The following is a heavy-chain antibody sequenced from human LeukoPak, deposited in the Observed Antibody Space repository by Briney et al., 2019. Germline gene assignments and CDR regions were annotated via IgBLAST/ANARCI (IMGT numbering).Heavy chain of an antibody. CDR3: ARHRSTSSAY. J-gene: IGHJ4*02. V-gene: IGHV4-59*08. CDR1: IGFISVYY. CDR2: IYYSGST. Sequence: SETLSLTCTFSIGFISVYYWRWVRLPPGKGLEWIGYIYYSGSTDYNPSLKSRVTISVDTSNNQQFSLKLSSVTAADTAVYYCARHRSTSSAYWGQGTLVTVSS. D-gene: IGHD2-2*01.